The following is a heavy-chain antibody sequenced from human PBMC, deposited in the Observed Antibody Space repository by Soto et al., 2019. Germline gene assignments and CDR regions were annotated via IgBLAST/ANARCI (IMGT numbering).Heavy chain of an antibody. CDR2: IYYSGST. CDR1: GGSISSGGYY. Sequence: QVQLQESGPGLVKPSQTLSLTCTVSGGSISSGGYYWSWIRQHPGKGLEWIGYIYYSGSTYYNPSLKSRVTISVDTAKNQFSLKLSSVTAADTAVYYCARELVGLSPGRYCSSTSCFYYYMDVWGKGTTVTVSS. J-gene: IGHJ6*03. V-gene: IGHV4-31*03. CDR3: ARELVGLSPGRYCSSTSCFYYYMDV. D-gene: IGHD2-2*01.